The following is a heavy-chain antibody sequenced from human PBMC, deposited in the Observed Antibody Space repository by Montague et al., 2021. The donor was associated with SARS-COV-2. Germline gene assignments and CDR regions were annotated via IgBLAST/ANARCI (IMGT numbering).Heavy chain of an antibody. Sequence: TLSLTCTVSGASISSTNYYWSWIRQPAGKGLEWIGRIYSSGVTNYNPSLKSRVTISIDTSMNQFSLSLSSMTAADTAVYFCARDLLPPRTAIKTNFFGLDVWGQGTTDIVSS. CDR2: IYSSGVT. V-gene: IGHV4-61*02. CDR1: GASISSTNYY. J-gene: IGHJ6*02. CDR3: ARDLLPPRTAIKTNFFGLDV. D-gene: IGHD1-14*01.